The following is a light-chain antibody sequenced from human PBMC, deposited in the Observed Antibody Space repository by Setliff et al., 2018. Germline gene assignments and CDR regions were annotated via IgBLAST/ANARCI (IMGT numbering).Light chain of an antibody. Sequence: QSALTQPAAVSGSPGQSITISCTGTSSDIGGYNYVSWYQQHPGKAPKLMIYEVSKRPSGVSDRFSGSKSANTASLTISGLRAEDEADYYCLSYTTKTTHALFGGGTKVTVL. V-gene: IGLV2-14*03. CDR1: SSDIGGYNY. J-gene: IGLJ2*01. CDR2: EVS. CDR3: LSYTTKTTHAL.